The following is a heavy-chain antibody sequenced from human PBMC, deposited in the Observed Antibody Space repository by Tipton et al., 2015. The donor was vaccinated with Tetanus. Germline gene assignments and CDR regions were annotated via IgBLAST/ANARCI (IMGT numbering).Heavy chain of an antibody. CDR2: SYASGSN. D-gene: IGHD4-17*01. CDR3: ARGGDPGYFDF. CDR1: GGSIISADHY. J-gene: IGHJ4*02. Sequence: TLSLTCTVSGGSIISADHYWSWIRQPPGEGLEWIGYSYASGSNYYNPSLKSRLTISVHGSKNQFSLKLSSVTAADTAVYYCARGGDPGYFDFWGQGILVTVSS. V-gene: IGHV4-30-2*01.